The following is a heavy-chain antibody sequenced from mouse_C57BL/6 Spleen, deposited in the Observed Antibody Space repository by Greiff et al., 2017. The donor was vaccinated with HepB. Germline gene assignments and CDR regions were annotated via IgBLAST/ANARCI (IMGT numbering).Heavy chain of an antibody. J-gene: IGHJ2*01. CDR3: ARVKQLRPYYFDY. CDR1: GYTFASYW. D-gene: IGHD3-2*02. V-gene: IGHV1-55*01. CDR2: IYPGSGST. Sequence: QVQLKQPGAELVKPGASVKMSCKASGYTFASYWITWVKQRPGQGLEWIGDIYPGSGSTNYNEKFKSKATLTVDTSSSTAYMQLSSLTSEDSAVYYCARVKQLRPYYFDYWGQGTTLTVSS.